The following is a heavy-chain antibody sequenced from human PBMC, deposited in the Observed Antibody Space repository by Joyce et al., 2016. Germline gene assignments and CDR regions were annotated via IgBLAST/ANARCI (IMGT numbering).Heavy chain of an antibody. J-gene: IGHJ4*02. D-gene: IGHD3-10*01. CDR2: ISYDGNNK. CDR1: GFTFSHYG. Sequence: QVQLVESGGGVVQPGRSLRLSCAASGFTFSHYGMHWVRQAPGKGLEWVAVISYDGNNKCYSDAVQGRFTISRDNSKNTLYLQMNRLTTGDTAVYYCARASRSAWSGGIDYWGQGTLVTVSS. CDR3: ARASRSAWSGGIDY. V-gene: IGHV3-30*03.